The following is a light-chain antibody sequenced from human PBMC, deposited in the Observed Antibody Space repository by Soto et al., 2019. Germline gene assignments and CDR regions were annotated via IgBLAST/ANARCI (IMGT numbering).Light chain of an antibody. CDR1: QSVSSY. V-gene: IGKV3-11*01. J-gene: IGKJ3*01. Sequence: EIVLTQSPATLSLSPGERATLSCRASQSVSSYLAWYQQKPGQAPRLLIYDGSNRATGIPARFSGSGSGTNFTLTISSLGPEDFAVYYCQQRSNFGPGTKVDIK. CDR3: QQRSN. CDR2: DGS.